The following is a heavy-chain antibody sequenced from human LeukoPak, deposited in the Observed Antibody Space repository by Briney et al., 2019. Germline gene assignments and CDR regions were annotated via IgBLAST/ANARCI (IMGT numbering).Heavy chain of an antibody. D-gene: IGHD3-10*01. CDR2: IKSKTDGGTT. V-gene: IGHV3-15*01. J-gene: IGHJ6*02. Sequence: GGSLRLSCAASGFTFSNAWMTWVRQAPGKGLEWVGRIKSKTDGGTTDYAAPVKGRFTISRDDSKNTLYLQMNSLKTEDTAVYFCATQYYYAYYYYGMDVWGQGTTVTVSS. CDR3: ATQYYYAYYYYGMDV. CDR1: GFTFSNAW.